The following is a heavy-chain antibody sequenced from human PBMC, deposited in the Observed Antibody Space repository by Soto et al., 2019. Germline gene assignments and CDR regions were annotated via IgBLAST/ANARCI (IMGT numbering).Heavy chain of an antibody. CDR1: GFTFSSYG. Sequence: PGGSLRLSCAASGFTFSSYGMHWVRQAPGKGLEWVAVISYDGSNKYYADSVKGRFTIPRDNSKNTLYLQMNSLRAEDTAVYYCAKANDFWSGSSMDVWGQGTTVTVSS. J-gene: IGHJ6*02. CDR2: ISYDGSNK. V-gene: IGHV3-30*18. CDR3: AKANDFWSGSSMDV. D-gene: IGHD3-3*01.